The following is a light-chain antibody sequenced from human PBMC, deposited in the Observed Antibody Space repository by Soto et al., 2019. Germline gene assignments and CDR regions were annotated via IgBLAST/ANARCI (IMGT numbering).Light chain of an antibody. CDR2: GAS. Sequence: IVWTQFPGTLSLSPWERSKCYCRASQSISRYLAWYQQKPGQAPRLLIYGASTRATGIPARFSGSGSGTEFTLTISSLQSEDFAVYYCQQYNNWPPLTFGGGTKVDIK. CDR3: QQYNNWPPLT. J-gene: IGKJ4*01. V-gene: IGKV3-15*01. CDR1: QSISRY.